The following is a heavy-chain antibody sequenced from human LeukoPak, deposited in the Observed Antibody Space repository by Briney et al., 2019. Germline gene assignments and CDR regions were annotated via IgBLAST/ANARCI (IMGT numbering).Heavy chain of an antibody. CDR2: IGVSGGDL. CDR3: AKTRGSGWTYPFDY. V-gene: IGHV3-23*01. J-gene: IGHJ4*02. Sequence: GGSLRLSCAASGFTFSMFAMTGVRQAPGKGVEWVSTIGVSGGDLYYAGSLKGRFTISRDNSKRTLYLQMNSLRAEDTAVYYCAKTRGSGWTYPFDYWGQGTLVTVSS. D-gene: IGHD6-19*01. CDR1: GFTFSMFA.